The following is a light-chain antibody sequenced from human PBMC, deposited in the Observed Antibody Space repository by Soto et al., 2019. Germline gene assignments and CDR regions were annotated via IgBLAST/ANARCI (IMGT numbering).Light chain of an antibody. CDR1: QSVSRN. V-gene: IGKV3-11*01. J-gene: IGKJ5*01. CDR2: DAS. Sequence: EIVLTQSPATMSLSPGERATLSCRTSQSVSRNLAWYQKKPGQAPRLLXYDASQRATGIAARFSGSGSGTDLTLTISSLQSEDFAVYYCQQYNTWPLITFGPGTRLEIK. CDR3: QQYNTWPLIT.